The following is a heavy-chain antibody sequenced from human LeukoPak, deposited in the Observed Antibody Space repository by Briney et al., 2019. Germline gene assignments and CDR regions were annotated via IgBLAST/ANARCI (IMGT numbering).Heavy chain of an antibody. J-gene: IGHJ4*02. V-gene: IGHV3-23*01. CDR3: AKGYYGSGEDYFDY. Sequence: GGSLRLSCAASGFIFSSYGMSWVRQAPGKGLEWVSAISGSGDSTYYADSVKGRFTISRDNSKNTLYLQMNSLRAEDTAVYYCAKGYYGSGEDYFDYWGQGTLVTVSS. CDR1: GFIFSSYG. D-gene: IGHD3-10*01. CDR2: ISGSGDST.